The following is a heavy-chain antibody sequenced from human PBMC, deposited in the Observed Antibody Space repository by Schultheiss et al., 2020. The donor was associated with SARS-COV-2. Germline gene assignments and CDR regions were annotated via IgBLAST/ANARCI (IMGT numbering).Heavy chain of an antibody. D-gene: IGHD2-21*02. Sequence: SETLSLTCTVSGVSVRSDSDYWSWIRQPPGKGLEWIGEINHSGSTNYNPSLKSRVTISVDTSKNQFSLKLSSVTASDTAVYYCARKSDFVVVTAIENAFDIWGQGTMVTVSS. J-gene: IGHJ3*02. CDR1: GVSVRSDSDY. CDR3: ARKSDFVVVTAIENAFDI. V-gene: IGHV4-61*01. CDR2: INHSGST.